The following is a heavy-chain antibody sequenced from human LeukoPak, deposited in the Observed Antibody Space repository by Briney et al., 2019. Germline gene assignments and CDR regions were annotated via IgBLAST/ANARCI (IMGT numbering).Heavy chain of an antibody. V-gene: IGHV3-48*03. Sequence: PGGSLRLSCAASGFTFSSYEMNWVRQAPGKGLEWVSYISSSGSTIYYADSVKGRFTISRDNAKNSLYLQMNSLRAEDTAVYYCAREYGSGSYYSALFDYWGQGTLVTVSS. J-gene: IGHJ4*02. D-gene: IGHD3-10*01. CDR3: AREYGSGSYYSALFDY. CDR2: ISSSGSTI. CDR1: GFTFSSYE.